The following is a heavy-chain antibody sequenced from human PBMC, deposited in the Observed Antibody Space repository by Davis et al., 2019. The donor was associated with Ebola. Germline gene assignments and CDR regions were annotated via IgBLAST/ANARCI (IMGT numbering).Heavy chain of an antibody. D-gene: IGHD4-17*01. J-gene: IGHJ5*02. Sequence: SETLSLTCTVSGGSISSSSYYWSWIRQPPGKGLEWIGEINHSGSTNYNPSLKSRVTISVDTSKNQFSLKLSSVTAADTAVYYCARFPTVTTFRYNWFDPWGQGTLVTVSS. V-gene: IGHV4-39*07. CDR3: ARFPTVTTFRYNWFDP. CDR2: INHSGST. CDR1: GGSISSSSYY.